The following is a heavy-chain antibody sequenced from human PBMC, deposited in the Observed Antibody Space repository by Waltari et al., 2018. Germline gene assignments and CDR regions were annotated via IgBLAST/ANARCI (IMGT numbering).Heavy chain of an antibody. D-gene: IGHD2-15*01. J-gene: IGHJ5*02. V-gene: IGHV5-51*01. CDR2: IYPDDSDV. CDR1: GYAFFGYW. CDR3: ARVSSPTCRALWFDP. Sequence: EVQLVQSGAEVKKPGESLKISCTTPGYAFFGYWIGWVRQRPGQGLGWMGLIYPDDSDVRYSPSFQGQGTISVDRSVSSAYLQWSSLKTADTAMYYCARVSSPTCRALWFDPWGQGTLVTVSS.